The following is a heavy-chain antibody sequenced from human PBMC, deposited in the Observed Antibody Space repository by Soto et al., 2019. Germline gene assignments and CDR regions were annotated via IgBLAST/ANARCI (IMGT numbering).Heavy chain of an antibody. CDR3: ARDRDYDSSGYYPVSFFPLGYYGMDV. CDR1: GFTFSSYA. J-gene: IGHJ6*02. CDR2: ISYDGSNK. Sequence: GGSLRLSCAASGFTFSSYAMHWVRQAPGKGLEWVAVISYDGSNKYYADSVKGRFTISRDNSKNTLYLQMNSLRAEDTAVYYCARDRDYDSSGYYPVSFFPLGYYGMDVWGQGTTVTVSS. D-gene: IGHD3-22*01. V-gene: IGHV3-30-3*01.